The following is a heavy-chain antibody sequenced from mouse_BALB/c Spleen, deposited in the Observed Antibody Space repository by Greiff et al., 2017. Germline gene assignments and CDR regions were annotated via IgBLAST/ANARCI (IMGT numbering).Heavy chain of an antibody. V-gene: IGHV1-18*01. CDR3: ARGSMITTPRYAMDY. J-gene: IGHJ4*01. CDR2: INPYNGGT. Sequence: EVQLQQSGPELVKPGASMTISCKASGYSFTGYTMNWVKQSHGKNLEWIGLINPYNGGTSYNQKFKGKATLTVDKSSSTAYMELLSLTSEDSAVYYCARGSMITTPRYAMDYWGQGTSVTVSS. CDR1: GYSFTGYT. D-gene: IGHD2-4*01.